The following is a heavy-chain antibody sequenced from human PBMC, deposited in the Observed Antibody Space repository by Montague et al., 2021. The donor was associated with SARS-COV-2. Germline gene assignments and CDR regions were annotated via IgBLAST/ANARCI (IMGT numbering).Heavy chain of an antibody. CDR2: IYYSGXT. V-gene: IGHV4-31*03. CDR1: GGSINSGGYY. CDR3: ARVHFVSSGWYPDAFDI. J-gene: IGHJ3*02. D-gene: IGHD6-19*01. Sequence: TLSLTCTVSGGSINSGGYYWSWIRQHPGKGLEWIGYIYYSGXTXYXXXXKXRLTKSVDTSKNQFSLKLSSVTAADTAVYYCARVHFVSSGWYPDAFDIWGQGTMVTVSS.